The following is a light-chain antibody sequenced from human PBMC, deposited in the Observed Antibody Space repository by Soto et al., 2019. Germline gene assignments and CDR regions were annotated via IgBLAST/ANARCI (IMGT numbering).Light chain of an antibody. CDR3: QEYKNWPPVT. Sequence: EIVMTQSPATLSVSPGDRVTLSCRASKSISSNLAWYQQKPGQAPRLLIYGASTRAAGIPARFSGSGSGTEFTLAISSLQSEDVAVYYCQEYKNWPPVTFGGGTKVDIK. CDR1: KSISSN. V-gene: IGKV3D-15*01. CDR2: GAS. J-gene: IGKJ4*01.